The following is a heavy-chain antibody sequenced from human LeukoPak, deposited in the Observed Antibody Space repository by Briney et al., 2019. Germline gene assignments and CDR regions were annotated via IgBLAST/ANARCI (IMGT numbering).Heavy chain of an antibody. D-gene: IGHD3-22*01. V-gene: IGHV4-31*03. Sequence: SQTLSLTCSVSGGSISSGGYSWSWVRQHPGKGLEWIGYIYYSGSTYYNPSLKSRIIISVDTSKNQFSLKLSSVTAADTAVYYCARDHRGHSSGYTWAFDIWGQGTMVTVSS. CDR1: GGSISSGGYS. CDR3: ARDHRGHSSGYTWAFDI. J-gene: IGHJ3*02. CDR2: IYYSGST.